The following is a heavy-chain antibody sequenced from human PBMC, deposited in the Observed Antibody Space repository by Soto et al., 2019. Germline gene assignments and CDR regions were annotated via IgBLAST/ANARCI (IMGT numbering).Heavy chain of an antibody. D-gene: IGHD3-10*01. J-gene: IGHJ4*02. V-gene: IGHV5-51*01. CDR2: IYPGDSDT. CDR3: ARVKGAGIRGLYYVDY. Sequence: GESLKISCKGSGYSFTSYWIGWVRQMPGKGLEWMGIIYPGDSDTRYSPSFQGQVTIPADKSISTAYLQWSSLKASDTAMYYCARVKGAGIRGLYYVDYWGQGTLVTVSS. CDR1: GYSFTSYW.